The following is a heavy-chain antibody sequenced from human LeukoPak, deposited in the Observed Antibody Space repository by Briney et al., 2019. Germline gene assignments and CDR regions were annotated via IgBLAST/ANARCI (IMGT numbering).Heavy chain of an antibody. V-gene: IGHV3-7*01. Sequence: QPGGSLRLSCAASGFTFSSYWMSWVRQAPGKGLEWVANIKQDGSEKYYVDSVKGRFTISRDNAKNSLYLQMNSLRAEDTAVYYCAKGWGIPIFGVVTNWGQGTLVTVSS. CDR3: AKGWGIPIFGVVTN. D-gene: IGHD3-3*01. CDR1: GFTFSSYW. J-gene: IGHJ4*02. CDR2: IKQDGSEK.